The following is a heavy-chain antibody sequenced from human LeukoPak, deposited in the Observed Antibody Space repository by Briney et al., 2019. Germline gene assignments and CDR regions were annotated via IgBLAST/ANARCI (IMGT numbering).Heavy chain of an antibody. CDR1: GDSISSGHYY. J-gene: IGHJ4*02. V-gene: IGHV4-61*10. CDR2: ISSRGTS. CDR3: ARAWFGELFSDY. Sequence: PSETLSLTCIVSGDSISSGHYYWNWIRQSAGKGLEWIGYISSRGTSTYNPSLKSPVTISKDTSKNQFSLRLNSVTAADTAVYYCARAWFGELFSDYWGQGALVTVSS. D-gene: IGHD3-10*01.